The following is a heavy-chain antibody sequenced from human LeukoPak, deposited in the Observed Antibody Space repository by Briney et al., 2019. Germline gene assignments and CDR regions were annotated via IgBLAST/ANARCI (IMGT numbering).Heavy chain of an antibody. CDR1: GFTFSSYA. D-gene: IGHD2/OR15-2a*01. CDR3: AKVHAPDRGLFYYYYYMDV. Sequence: PGGSLRLSCAASGFTFSSYAMSWVRQAPGKGLEWVSAISGSGGSTYYADSVKGRFTISRDNSKNTLYLQMNSLRAEDTAVYYCAKVHAPDRGLFYYYYYMDVWGKGTTVTVSS. V-gene: IGHV3-23*01. J-gene: IGHJ6*03. CDR2: ISGSGGST.